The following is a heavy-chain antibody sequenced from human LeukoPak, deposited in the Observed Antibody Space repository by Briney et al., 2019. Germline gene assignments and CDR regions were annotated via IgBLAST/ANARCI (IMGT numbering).Heavy chain of an antibody. CDR3: AREGSVRDFDY. CDR2: IYYSGST. D-gene: IGHD3-10*02. J-gene: IGHJ4*02. Sequence: PSETLSLTCTVSGGSISSSSYYWGWIRQPPGKGLEWIGSIYYSGSTYYNPSLKSQVTISVDTSKNQFSLKLSSVTAADTAVYYCAREGSVRDFDYWGQGTLVTVSS. CDR1: GGSISSSSYY. V-gene: IGHV4-39*07.